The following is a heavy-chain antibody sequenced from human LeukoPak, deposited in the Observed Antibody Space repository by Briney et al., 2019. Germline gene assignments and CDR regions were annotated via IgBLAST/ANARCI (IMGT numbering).Heavy chain of an antibody. J-gene: IGHJ4*02. CDR2: IYSSGGT. CDR1: GGSIDDYY. CDR3: ARQVGRSNNFGFDY. V-gene: IGHV4-59*08. D-gene: IGHD1/OR15-1a*01. Sequence: SETLSLTCAVCGGSIDDYYWTWIRHVPGKGLEWIGNIYSSGGTNYNPSLKSRLTMSVDTSKQHFSLRLTSVTAADTAVYYCARQVGRSNNFGFDYWGQGALVAVSS.